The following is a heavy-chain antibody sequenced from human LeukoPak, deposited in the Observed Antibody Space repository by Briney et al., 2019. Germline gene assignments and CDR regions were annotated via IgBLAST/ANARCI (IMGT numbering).Heavy chain of an antibody. J-gene: IGHJ6*02. V-gene: IGHV3-9*02. CDR2: ISWNGGSI. CDR1: GFTSDDYA. CDR3: AKGRRLRFWEWLGSKRKRAYYYYGMDV. D-gene: IGHD3-3*01. Sequence: GRSLRLSCAASGFTSDDYAMHWVRQAPGKGVEWVSGISWNGGSISYADSVKGRFTISRDNAKNSLYLQMNSLRAEDTALYYCAKGRRLRFWEWLGSKRKRAYYYYGMDVWGQGTTVTVSS.